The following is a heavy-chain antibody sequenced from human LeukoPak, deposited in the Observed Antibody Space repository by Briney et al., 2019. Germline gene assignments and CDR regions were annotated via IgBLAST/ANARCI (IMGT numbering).Heavy chain of an antibody. V-gene: IGHV3-48*01. D-gene: IGHD3-22*01. CDR3: ARTLYYYDSSGYFY. CDR1: GFTFIKYS. J-gene: IGHJ4*02. Sequence: GGSLRLSCAASGFTFIKYSMNWVRQAPGKGLEWVSYISPSSSNILYADSVKGRFTISIDNAKNSLYLQMNSLRAQDTAVYYCARTLYYYDSSGYFYWGQGTLVTVSS. CDR2: ISPSSSNI.